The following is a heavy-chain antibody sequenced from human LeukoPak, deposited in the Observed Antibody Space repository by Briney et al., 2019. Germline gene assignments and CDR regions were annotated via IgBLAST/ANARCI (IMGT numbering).Heavy chain of an antibody. CDR2: IYTSGST. Sequence: SETLSLTFTVSGGSISSYYWSWIRQPAGKELEWIGRIYTSGSTNYNPSLKSRVTISVDTSKNQFSLRLTSVTAADTAVYYCARVYYSSSYDYWYFDLWGRGTLVTVSS. V-gene: IGHV4-4*07. CDR1: GGSISSYY. CDR3: ARVYYSSSYDYWYFDL. J-gene: IGHJ2*01. D-gene: IGHD6-13*01.